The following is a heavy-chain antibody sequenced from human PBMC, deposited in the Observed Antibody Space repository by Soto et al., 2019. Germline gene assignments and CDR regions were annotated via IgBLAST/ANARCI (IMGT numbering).Heavy chain of an antibody. CDR1: GVSISSGGYY. Sequence: QVQLQESGPGLVKPSQTLSLTCSVSGVSISSGGYYWNWIRQHPGKGLEWIGYSYYGGNTYYTPSREDRVTMSVDTSKNQSSLRLTSVTAADTAVYYCAREPHNTDRSGYYVSSGNFDYWGQGIQVTVSS. CDR3: AREPHNTDRSGYYVSSGNFDY. V-gene: IGHV4-31*03. D-gene: IGHD3-22*01. J-gene: IGHJ4*02. CDR2: SYYGGNT.